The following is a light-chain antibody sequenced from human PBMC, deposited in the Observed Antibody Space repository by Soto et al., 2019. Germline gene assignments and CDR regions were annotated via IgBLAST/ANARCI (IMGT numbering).Light chain of an antibody. V-gene: IGKV1-5*01. J-gene: IGKJ2*01. CDR1: QSISNY. CDR2: DAS. CDR3: QEYDSYSST. Sequence: DIQMTQSPSTLSASVADRVTITCRASQSISNYLAWYQQKPGKAPKVLIYDASSFESGVPLRFSGSGSGTEFTLTISSLQPDDFATYYCQEYDSYSSTFGQGTKLQIK.